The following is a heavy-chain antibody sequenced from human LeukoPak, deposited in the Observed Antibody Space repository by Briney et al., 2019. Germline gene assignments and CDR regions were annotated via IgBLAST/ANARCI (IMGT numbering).Heavy chain of an antibody. J-gene: IGHJ4*02. CDR3: ARRSGSYSY. V-gene: IGHV4-34*01. D-gene: IGHD1-26*01. Sequence: SETLSLTCAVYGGSFSGYHWSWIRQPPGKGLEWIGEINHSGSTNYNPSLKSRVTISVDTSKNQFSLKLSSVTAADTAVYYCARRSGSYSYWGQGTLVTVSS. CDR2: INHSGST. CDR1: GGSFSGYH.